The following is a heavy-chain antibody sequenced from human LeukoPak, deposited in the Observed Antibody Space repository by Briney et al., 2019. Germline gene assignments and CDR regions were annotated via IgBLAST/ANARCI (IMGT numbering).Heavy chain of an antibody. CDR1: GYTFTSYA. V-gene: IGHV1-3*01. J-gene: IGHJ4*02. Sequence: ASVKVSCKASGYTFTSYAMHWVRQAPGQRLEWMGWINAGSGNTKYSQKFQGRVTITRDTSASTAYMELSSLRSEDTAVYYCARGYDILTGYYSFDYWGQGTLVTVSS. CDR3: ARGYDILTGYYSFDY. D-gene: IGHD3-9*01. CDR2: INAGSGNT.